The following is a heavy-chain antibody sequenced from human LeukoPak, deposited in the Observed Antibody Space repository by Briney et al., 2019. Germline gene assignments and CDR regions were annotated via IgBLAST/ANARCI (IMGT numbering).Heavy chain of an antibody. J-gene: IGHJ3*02. V-gene: IGHV3-23*01. D-gene: IGHD6-13*01. CDR2: ISGGAGST. CDR1: GFTFSTYA. Sequence: GASLRLSCAASGFTFSTYAMSWVRQAPGKGLEWVSVISGGAGSTYYADSVKGRFTISRDNSRSTLYLQMNSLRAEDTAVYFCASRRYSSSWYVGAFDIWGQGTMVTVSS. CDR3: ASRRYSSSWYVGAFDI.